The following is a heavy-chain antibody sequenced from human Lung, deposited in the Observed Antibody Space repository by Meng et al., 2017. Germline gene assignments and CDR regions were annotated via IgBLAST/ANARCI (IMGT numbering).Heavy chain of an antibody. CDR1: GFRVSSNV. J-gene: IGHJ2*01. Sequence: LVGSSVGYGNSGGALRLYYAVSGFRVSSNVMTLVRPAPGKGLKLNSIIKSGGPIYYADTVRGRITISRHTSKNTLYLQMNNLGEEDTAMYYCARDRVAEADGRYFDLWGRGTLVTVSS. CDR3: ARDRVAEADGRYFDL. CDR2: IKSGGPI. D-gene: IGHD6-19*01. V-gene: IGHV3-53*04.